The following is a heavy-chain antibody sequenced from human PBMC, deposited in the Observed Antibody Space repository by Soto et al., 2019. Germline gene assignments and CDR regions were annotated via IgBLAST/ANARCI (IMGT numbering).Heavy chain of an antibody. J-gene: IGHJ4*02. V-gene: IGHV3-33*01. CDR2: IQSDGSKE. Sequence: QVQLVESGGGVVQPGRSLRLSCEASGFRLIYYGMHWVRQAPGKGLEWVAGIQSDGSKEYYSESVRGRFIISRDNSKNTLDLQMNSVRAADTAVYFCARDDDSSGHYSYFGNWGQGTVVTVSS. CDR3: ARDDDSSGHYSYFGN. D-gene: IGHD3-22*01. CDR1: GFRLIYYG.